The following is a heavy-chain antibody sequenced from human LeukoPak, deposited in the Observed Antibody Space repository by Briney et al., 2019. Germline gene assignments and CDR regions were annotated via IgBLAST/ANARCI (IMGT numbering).Heavy chain of an antibody. J-gene: IGHJ5*02. D-gene: IGHD2-8*01. CDR3: AKVTNGRRWTENWFDP. CDR2: IWYDGSNK. CDR1: GFTFSSYG. Sequence: PGGSLRLSCAASGFTFSSYGMHWVRQAPGKGLEWVAVIWYDGSNKYYADSVKGRFTISRDNSKNTLYLQMNSLRAEDTAVSYCAKVTNGRRWTENWFDPWGQGTLVTVSS. V-gene: IGHV3-30*02.